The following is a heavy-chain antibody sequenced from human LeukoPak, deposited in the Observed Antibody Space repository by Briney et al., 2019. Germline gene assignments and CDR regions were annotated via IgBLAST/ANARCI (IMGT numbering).Heavy chain of an antibody. V-gene: IGHV3-23*01. D-gene: IGHD2-21*01. Sequence: PGGSLRLSCAVSGFTFNNYAMSWVRQAPGKGLEWVSGISGSGGSTYYADSVKGRFTISRDNSKNTLYLQMDSLRGEDTAVYYCAKDFRIGYSAHFDYWGQGALVTVSS. CDR2: ISGSGGST. CDR1: GFTFNNYA. CDR3: AKDFRIGYSAHFDY. J-gene: IGHJ4*02.